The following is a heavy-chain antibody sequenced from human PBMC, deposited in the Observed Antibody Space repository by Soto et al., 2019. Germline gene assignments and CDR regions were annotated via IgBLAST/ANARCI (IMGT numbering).Heavy chain of an antibody. CDR2: ISSSSSYI. J-gene: IGHJ4*02. CDR1: GFTFSSYS. CDR3: AGGASAYSYRSPAFDL. V-gene: IGHV3-21*01. Sequence: GGSLRLSCAASGFTFSSYSMNWVRQAPGKGLEWVSSISSSSSYIYYADSVKGRFTISRDNAKNSLYLQMNSLRAEDTAVYYCAGGASAYSYRSPAFDLWGQGTLVTVSS. D-gene: IGHD5-18*01.